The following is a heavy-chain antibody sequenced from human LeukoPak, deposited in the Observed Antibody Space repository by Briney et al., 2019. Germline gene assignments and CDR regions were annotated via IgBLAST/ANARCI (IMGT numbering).Heavy chain of an antibody. CDR3: ARGGGDYTNWFDP. D-gene: IGHD4-17*01. Sequence: NPGGSLRLSCAASGFTFSGYSMDWVRQAPGKGLEWVSSISSSSSYIYYADSVKGRFTISRDNAKNSLYLQMNSLRAEDTAVYYCARGGGDYTNWFDPWGQGTLVTVSS. J-gene: IGHJ5*02. V-gene: IGHV3-21*01. CDR2: ISSSSSYI. CDR1: GFTFSGYS.